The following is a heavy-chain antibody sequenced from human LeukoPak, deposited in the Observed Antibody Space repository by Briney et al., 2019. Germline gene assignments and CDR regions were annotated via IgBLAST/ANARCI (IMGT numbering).Heavy chain of an antibody. CDR1: GFPFSSYS. D-gene: IGHD5-18*01. J-gene: IGHJ4*02. CDR2: ISSSSSYI. V-gene: IGHV3-21*01. Sequence: GGSLRLSCAASGFPFSSYSMNWVRQAPGKGLEWVSSISSSSSYIYYADSVKGRFTISRDNAKNSLYLQMNSLRAEDTAVYYCATALEQTHVDTAMVEGDYWGQGTLVTVSS. CDR3: ATALEQTHVDTAMVEGDY.